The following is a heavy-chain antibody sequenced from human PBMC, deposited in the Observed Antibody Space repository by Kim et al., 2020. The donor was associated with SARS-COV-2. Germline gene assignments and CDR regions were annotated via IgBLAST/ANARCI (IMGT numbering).Heavy chain of an antibody. V-gene: IGHV3-21*01. D-gene: IGHD3-22*01. Sequence: GGSLRLSCAASGFTFSSYSMNWVRQAPGKGLEWVSSISSSSSYIYYADSVKGRFTISRDNAKNSLYLQMNSLRAEDTAVYYCARGPTHYYDSSGPWGAFDIWGQGTMVTVSS. CDR1: GFTFSSYS. CDR2: ISSSSSYI. CDR3: ARGPTHYYDSSGPWGAFDI. J-gene: IGHJ3*02.